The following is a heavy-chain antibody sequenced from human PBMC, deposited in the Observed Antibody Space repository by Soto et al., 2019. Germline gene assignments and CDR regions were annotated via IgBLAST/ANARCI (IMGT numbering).Heavy chain of an antibody. D-gene: IGHD3-10*01. J-gene: IGHJ4*02. V-gene: IGHV4-59*01. CDR3: ARQRGNSFDY. Sequence: SEALSLTCTVSGDSISTFYWSWIRQPPGKGLEWIGCIYYTGSTNYNPSLQSRVTMSVDTSTKQFSLKLTSVPAAATAVYYCARQRGNSFDYWGQGSLATVSS. CDR2: IYYTGST. CDR1: GDSISTFY.